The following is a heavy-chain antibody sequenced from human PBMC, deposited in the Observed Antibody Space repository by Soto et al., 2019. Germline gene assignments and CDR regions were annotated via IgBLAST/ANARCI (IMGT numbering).Heavy chain of an antibody. CDR2: ITSNGGNT. CDR3: ARRIPFGYGMDV. D-gene: IGHD2-21*01. V-gene: IGHV3-64*01. CDR1: GFTFSSYA. J-gene: IGHJ6*02. Sequence: EVQLVESGGGLVQPGGSLRLSCAASGFTFSSYAMHWVRQAPGKGLEYVSVITSNGGNTEYASSVKGRFTISRDNSKNTLYLQMGSLRAEDMAVYYCARRIPFGYGMDVWGQGTTVTVSS.